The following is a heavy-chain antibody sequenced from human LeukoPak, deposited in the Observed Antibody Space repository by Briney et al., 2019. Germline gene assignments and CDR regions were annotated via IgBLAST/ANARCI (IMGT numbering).Heavy chain of an antibody. Sequence: PGASVKVSCKASGYTFTSFDFNWVRQATGQGLEWMGWMKSNNGHTGYAQKFQGRVTMTRDTSISTAYMELSSLTFEDTAVYYCARGPPNWGMVGYWGQGTLVTGSS. V-gene: IGHV1-8*01. CDR3: ARGPPNWGMVGY. J-gene: IGHJ4*02. D-gene: IGHD7-27*01. CDR2: MKSNNGHT. CDR1: GYTFTSFD.